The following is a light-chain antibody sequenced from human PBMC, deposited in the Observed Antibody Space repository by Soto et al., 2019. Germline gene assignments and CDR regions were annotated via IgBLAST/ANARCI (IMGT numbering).Light chain of an antibody. Sequence: SYELTQPPSVSVSPGQTARITCSGDALPKQYAYWYQQKPGQAPVLMIYRDSGRPSGIPERFSGSSSGTTVTLTISGVQAEDEGDYYCQSADSSPAPVTFGGGTMLTVL. J-gene: IGLJ2*01. V-gene: IGLV3-25*02. CDR1: ALPKQY. CDR2: RDS. CDR3: QSADSSPAPVT.